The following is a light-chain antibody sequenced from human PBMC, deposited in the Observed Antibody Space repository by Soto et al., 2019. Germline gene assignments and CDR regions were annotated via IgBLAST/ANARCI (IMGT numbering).Light chain of an antibody. CDR2: GAS. V-gene: IGKV3D-20*02. J-gene: IGKJ5*01. CDR3: QQRSDWPPIT. Sequence: EIVLTQSPGTLSLSIGERTTLSCRASQSVSRTALSWYQQKPGQAPRLLISGASSRATGIPDRFSGSGSGTDFTLTISSLESEDFAVYYCQQRSDWPPITFGQGTRLEIK. CDR1: QSVSRTA.